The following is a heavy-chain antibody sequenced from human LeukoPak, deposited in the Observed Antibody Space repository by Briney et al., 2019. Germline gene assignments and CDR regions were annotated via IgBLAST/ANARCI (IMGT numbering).Heavy chain of an antibody. V-gene: IGHV3-23*01. CDR1: GFTFSNYA. Sequence: GGSLRLSCAASGFTFSNYAMSWVRQAPGKGLESVSAISAGGDKTYYADSVKGRFTISRHNSKNTLYLQMNSLRAEDTAVYYCARLLLGDGYKGDAFDIWGQGTMVTVS. J-gene: IGHJ3*02. CDR2: ISAGGDKT. CDR3: ARLLLGDGYKGDAFDI. D-gene: IGHD5-24*01.